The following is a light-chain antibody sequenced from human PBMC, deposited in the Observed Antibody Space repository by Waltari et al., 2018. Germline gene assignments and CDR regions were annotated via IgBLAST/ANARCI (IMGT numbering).Light chain of an antibody. Sequence: SYVLTQPPSVSVAPGQTAKITCGGDNIGSKNVHWYQQRPGQAPVLVCYDDNDRPSGIPWRFSGSNSGGAAILTITRVEAGDEADYYCQVWDSVGDHPWVFGGGTKVTVL. CDR1: NIGSKN. J-gene: IGLJ3*02. CDR2: DDN. CDR3: QVWDSVGDHPWV. V-gene: IGLV3-21*02.